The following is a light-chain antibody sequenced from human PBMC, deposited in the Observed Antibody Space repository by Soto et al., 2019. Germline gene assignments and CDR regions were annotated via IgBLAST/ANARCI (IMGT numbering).Light chain of an antibody. Sequence: DIPITQSPATLSASVGDTVTVTCRASQSVSGWLAWYQQKPGEAPKLLIYDASALPRGVPSRFSGSGSGTKFTLTIASLQPDDFATYYCQQYETFSGTFGPGTKVDIK. J-gene: IGKJ1*01. V-gene: IGKV1-5*01. CDR1: QSVSGW. CDR2: DAS. CDR3: QQYETFSGT.